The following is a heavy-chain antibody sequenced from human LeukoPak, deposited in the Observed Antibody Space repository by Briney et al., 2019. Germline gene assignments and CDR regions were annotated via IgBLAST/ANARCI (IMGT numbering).Heavy chain of an antibody. CDR1: GFTFSSYA. CDR2: ISGRSGDT. D-gene: IGHD3-22*01. Sequence: GGSLRLSCAASGFTFSSYAMSWVRQAPGKGLEWVSSISGRSGDTYYADSVKGRCTISRDNSKNTLYLEMNSLRAEDTAVYYCAKARYYFDSSGYSGLDSWGQGTLVTVSS. V-gene: IGHV3-23*01. CDR3: AKARYYFDSSGYSGLDS. J-gene: IGHJ4*02.